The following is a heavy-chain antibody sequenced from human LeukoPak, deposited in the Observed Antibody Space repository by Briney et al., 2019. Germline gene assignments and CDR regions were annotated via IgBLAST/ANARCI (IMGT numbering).Heavy chain of an antibody. CDR1: GFTFSSYI. Sequence: GSLRLSCAASGFTFSSYIMNWVRQAPGKGLEGIGSIYYSGSTYYNPSLKSRVTISLDTSQNHFSLNLSSVAAADTAVYYCARQRDWGFGSFFDYWGQGTLVAVSS. D-gene: IGHD7-27*01. J-gene: IGHJ4*02. CDR3: ARQRDWGFGSFFDY. V-gene: IGHV4-39*01. CDR2: IYYSGST.